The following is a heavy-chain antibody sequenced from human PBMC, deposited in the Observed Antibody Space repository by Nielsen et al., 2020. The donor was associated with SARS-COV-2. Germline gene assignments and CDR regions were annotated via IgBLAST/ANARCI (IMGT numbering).Heavy chain of an antibody. D-gene: IGHD4-17*01. Sequence: GGSLRLSCAASGFTFSSYGMHWVRQAPGKGLEWVAVIWYDGSNKYYADSVKGRFTISRDNSKNTLYLQMNSLRAEDTAVYYCAKVPLHDYGDYGFFDYWGQGTLVTVS. CDR1: GFTFSSYG. V-gene: IGHV3-33*06. CDR2: IWYDGSNK. J-gene: IGHJ4*02. CDR3: AKVPLHDYGDYGFFDY.